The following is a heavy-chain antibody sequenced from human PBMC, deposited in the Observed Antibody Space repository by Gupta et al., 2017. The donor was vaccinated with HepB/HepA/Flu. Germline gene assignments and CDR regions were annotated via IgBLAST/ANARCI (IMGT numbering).Heavy chain of an antibody. CDR2: ISDSGGNT. CDR3: AKGGGTGYYYYMHV. Sequence: VQLLEFGGGLVQPGGSLRLSCAASGFTFTSYAMRWVRQAPGKGLEWVSSISDSGGNTYYADSVKGRFTISRDNSKNTLYLEMNSLRVEDTAIYYCAKGGGTGYYYYMHVWGKGTTVTVSS. J-gene: IGHJ6*03. CDR1: GFTFTSYA. V-gene: IGHV3-23*01.